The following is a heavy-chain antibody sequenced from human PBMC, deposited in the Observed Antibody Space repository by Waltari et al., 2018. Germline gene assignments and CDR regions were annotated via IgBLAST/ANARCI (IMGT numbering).Heavy chain of an antibody. CDR1: GGSISSYY. CDR3: ATGDAVDTGAFDI. J-gene: IGHJ3*02. Sequence: QVQLQESGPGLVKPSETLSLTCTVSGGSISSYYWSWIRQPPGKGLEWIGYIYYSGSTNYNPSLKSRVTISVDTSKNQFSLKLSAVTAADTAVYYCATGDAVDTGAFDIWGQGTMVTVSS. V-gene: IGHV4-59*01. D-gene: IGHD5-18*01. CDR2: IYYSGST.